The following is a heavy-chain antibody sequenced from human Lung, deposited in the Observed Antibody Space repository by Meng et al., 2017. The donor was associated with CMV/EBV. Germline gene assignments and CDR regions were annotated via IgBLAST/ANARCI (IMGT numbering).Heavy chain of an antibody. CDR3: ARALKLGTVAFDL. V-gene: IGHV1-2*02. CDR2: IFPNNGGT. J-gene: IGHJ3*01. D-gene: IGHD7-27*01. CDR1: GYLFPGYY. Sequence: ASVKVSCKASGYLFPGYYIHWVRQAPGQNLEWVGWIFPNNGGTKYAQNFQGRVTMTRDTSISTAYLELSRLRSDDTAVYYCARALKLGTVAFDLWGQGTMVXVSS.